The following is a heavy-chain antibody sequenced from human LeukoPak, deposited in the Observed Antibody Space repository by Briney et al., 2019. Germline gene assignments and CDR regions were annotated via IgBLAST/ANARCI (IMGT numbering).Heavy chain of an antibody. V-gene: IGHV3-30*02. CDR1: GFTFSSYG. D-gene: IGHD3-16*01. Sequence: PGGSLRLSCAASGFTFSSYGMHWVRQAPGKGLEWVAFIRYDGSNKYYADSVKGRFTISRDNSKNTLYLQMNSLKAEDTAVYYCAKGGGHYVGAFDIWGQGTMVTVSS. CDR3: AKGGGHYVGAFDI. J-gene: IGHJ3*02. CDR2: IRYDGSNK.